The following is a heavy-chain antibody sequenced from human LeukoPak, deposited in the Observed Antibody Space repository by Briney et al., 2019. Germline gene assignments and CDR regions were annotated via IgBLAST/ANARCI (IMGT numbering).Heavy chain of an antibody. CDR3: ARDRTVEPLDY. CDR1: GFTFSSYW. J-gene: IGHJ4*02. Sequence: PGGSLRLSCVASGFTFSSYWMHWVRQAPGKGLVWVSRINSDGSSTNYADSVKGRFTISRDNAKNTLYLQMNSLRAEDTAVYYCARDRTVEPLDYWGQGTLVTVSS. CDR2: INSDGSST. V-gene: IGHV3-74*01. D-gene: IGHD4-23*01.